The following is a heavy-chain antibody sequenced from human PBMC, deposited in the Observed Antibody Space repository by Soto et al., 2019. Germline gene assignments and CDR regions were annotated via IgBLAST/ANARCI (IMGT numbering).Heavy chain of an antibody. J-gene: IGHJ4*02. Sequence: GGSLRLSCAASGFTFSSYAMSWVRQAPGKGLEWVSAISGSGGSTYYADSVKGRFTISRDNSKNTLYLQMNSLRAEDTAVYYCAKGVEVATMRGGFDYWGQGTLVTVSS. D-gene: IGHD5-12*01. CDR3: AKGVEVATMRGGFDY. V-gene: IGHV3-23*01. CDR1: GFTFSSYA. CDR2: ISGSGGST.